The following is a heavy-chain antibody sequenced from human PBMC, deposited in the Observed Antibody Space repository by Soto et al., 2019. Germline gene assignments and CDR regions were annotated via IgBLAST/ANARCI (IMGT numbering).Heavy chain of an antibody. CDR2: IYPGDSDT. D-gene: IGHD3-22*01. V-gene: IGHV5-51*01. CDR1: GYSFTSYW. CDR3: ARQVYDSSGYQRLGFDP. J-gene: IGHJ5*02. Sequence: GESLKISCKGSGYSFTSYWIGWVRQMPGKGLEWMGIIYPGDSDTRYSPSFQGQVTISADKSISTAYLQWSSLKASDTTMYYCARQVYDSSGYQRLGFDPWGQGTLVT.